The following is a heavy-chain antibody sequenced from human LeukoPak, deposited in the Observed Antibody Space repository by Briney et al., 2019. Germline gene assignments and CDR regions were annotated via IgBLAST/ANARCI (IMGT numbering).Heavy chain of an antibody. Sequence: GGSLRLSCAASGFTFSSYSINWVRQAPGKGLEWVSSISRGSDYIYYADSVKGRFTISRDNAKNSLYLQMNSLRAEDTAVYYCARAINYYDSSGLYYYFDYWGQGTLVTVSS. V-gene: IGHV3-21*01. J-gene: IGHJ4*02. CDR2: ISRGSDYI. D-gene: IGHD3-22*01. CDR1: GFTFSSYS. CDR3: ARAINYYDSSGLYYYFDY.